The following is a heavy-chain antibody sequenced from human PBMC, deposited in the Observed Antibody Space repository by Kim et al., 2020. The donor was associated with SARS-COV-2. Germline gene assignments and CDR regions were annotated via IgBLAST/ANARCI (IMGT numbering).Heavy chain of an antibody. J-gene: IGHJ4*02. V-gene: IGHV3-49*02. CDR3: TRVRLAAAGTLDY. D-gene: IGHD6-13*01. Sequence: YAASVKGRFTISRDDSKSIAYLQMNSLKTEDTAVYYCTRVRLAAAGTLDYWGQGTLVTVSS.